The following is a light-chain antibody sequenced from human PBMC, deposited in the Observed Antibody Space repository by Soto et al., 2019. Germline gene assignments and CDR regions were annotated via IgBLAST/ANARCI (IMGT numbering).Light chain of an antibody. J-gene: IGKJ5*01. V-gene: IGKV3-15*01. Sequence: EIVMPRAGATLSVSPGERANLSCRASQSVSSNLAWYQQKPGQAPRLLIYGASTRATGIPARFSGSGSGTEFNLTIRSLQSEDFAVYYCQQYNSWPPITFGQGTRLEIK. CDR2: GAS. CDR1: QSVSSN. CDR3: QQYNSWPPIT.